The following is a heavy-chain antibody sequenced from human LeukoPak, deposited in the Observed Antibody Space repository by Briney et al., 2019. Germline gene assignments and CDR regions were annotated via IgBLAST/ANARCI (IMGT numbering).Heavy chain of an antibody. Sequence: PSETLSLTCTVSGDPISSGSYYWSWIRQPPGKGLEWIGYINYSGSTNYNPSLKSRVTMSVVTSKNQFSLKLSSVTAADTAVYYCARVQSIAALRGAFDIWGQGTMVTVSS. CDR3: ARVQSIAALRGAFDI. V-gene: IGHV4-61*01. D-gene: IGHD6-6*01. J-gene: IGHJ3*02. CDR1: GDPISSGSYY. CDR2: INYSGST.